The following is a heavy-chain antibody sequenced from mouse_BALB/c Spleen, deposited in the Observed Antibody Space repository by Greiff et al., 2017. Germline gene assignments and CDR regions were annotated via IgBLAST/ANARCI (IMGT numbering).Heavy chain of an antibody. J-gene: IGHJ2*01. V-gene: IGHV5-6*01. D-gene: IGHD2-4*01. Sequence: EVQLVESGGDLVKPGGSLKLSCAASGFTFSSYGMSWVRQTPDKRLEWVATISSGGSYTYYPDSVKGRFTISRDNAKNTLYLQMSSLKSEDTAMYYCARQTMTHYFDYWGQGTTLTVSS. CDR3: ARQTMTHYFDY. CDR2: ISSGGSYT. CDR1: GFTFSSYG.